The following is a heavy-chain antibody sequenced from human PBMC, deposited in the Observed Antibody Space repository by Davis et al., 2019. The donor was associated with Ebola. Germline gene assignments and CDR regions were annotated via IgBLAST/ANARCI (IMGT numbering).Heavy chain of an antibody. Sequence: SLKISCAASGFTFDDYAMHWVRQAPGKGLEWVSGISWNSGSIGYADSVKGRFTISRDNAKNSLYLQMNSLRAEDTALYYCAKDTIAVAGALDYWGQGTLVTVSS. V-gene: IGHV3-9*01. D-gene: IGHD6-19*01. CDR2: ISWNSGSI. CDR3: AKDTIAVAGALDY. J-gene: IGHJ4*02. CDR1: GFTFDDYA.